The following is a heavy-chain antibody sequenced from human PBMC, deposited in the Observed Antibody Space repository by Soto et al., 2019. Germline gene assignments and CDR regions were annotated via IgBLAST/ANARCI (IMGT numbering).Heavy chain of an antibody. J-gene: IGHJ4*02. CDR3: ARAFYYYDSSGYYQVLDY. CDR1: GFSLSTSGMR. Sequence: SGPTLVNPTQTLTLTCTFSGFSLSTSGMRVSWIRQPPGKALEWLARIDWDDDKFYSTSLKTRPTISKDTSKNQVVLTMTNVDPVDKDKYYCARAFYYYDSSGYYQVLDYWGQGTLVTVSS. D-gene: IGHD3-22*01. CDR2: IDWDDDK. V-gene: IGHV2-70*04.